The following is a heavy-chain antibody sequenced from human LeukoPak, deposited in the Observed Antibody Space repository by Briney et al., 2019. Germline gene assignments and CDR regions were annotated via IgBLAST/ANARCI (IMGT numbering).Heavy chain of an antibody. CDR3: TRATTTYLSF. Sequence: GASVKVSCEASGYTFTDYYIHWVRQAPGLGLEWMGWINPNNGDTNYPQKFQGRVTMTRDTSITTAYMELSRLRYDDTAVYFCTRATTTYLSFWGQGTLVTVSS. J-gene: IGHJ4*02. D-gene: IGHD4-11*01. CDR2: INPNNGDT. V-gene: IGHV1-2*02. CDR1: GYTFTDYY.